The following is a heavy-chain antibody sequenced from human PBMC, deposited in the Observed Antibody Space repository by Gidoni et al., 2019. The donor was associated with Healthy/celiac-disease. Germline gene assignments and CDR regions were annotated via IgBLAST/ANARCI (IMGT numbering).Heavy chain of an antibody. CDR2: ISSSSSYT. CDR3: ARVQYSSSWYFEN. Sequence: QVQLVESGGGLVKPGGSLRLSCAASGYTFSDYYMSWIRQAPGKWLEWVSYISSSSSYTNYADSVKGRFTISRDNAKNSLYLQMNSLRAEDTAVYYCARVQYSSSWYFENWGQGTLVTVSS. D-gene: IGHD6-13*01. J-gene: IGHJ4*02. CDR1: GYTFSDYY. V-gene: IGHV3-11*05.